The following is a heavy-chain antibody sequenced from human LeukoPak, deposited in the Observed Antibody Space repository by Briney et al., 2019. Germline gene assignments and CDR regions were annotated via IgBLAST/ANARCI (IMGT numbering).Heavy chain of an antibody. CDR1: GFTFSSYG. J-gene: IGHJ5*02. CDR2: ISGSGGST. Sequence: PGGSLRLSCAASGFTFSSYGMNWVRQAPGKGLEWVSAISGSGGSTYYADSVKGRFTISRDNSKNTLYLQMNSLRAEDTAVYYCAKDYGGNPYNWFDPWGQGTLVTVSS. V-gene: IGHV3-23*01. D-gene: IGHD4-23*01. CDR3: AKDYGGNPYNWFDP.